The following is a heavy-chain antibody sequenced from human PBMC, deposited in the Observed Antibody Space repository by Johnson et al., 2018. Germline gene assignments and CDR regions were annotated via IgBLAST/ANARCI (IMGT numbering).Heavy chain of an antibody. CDR3: ARDQGCSRTSCLGMDV. D-gene: IGHD2-2*01. J-gene: IGHJ6*02. CDR1: GFTFSSYG. Sequence: QVQLVQSGGGVVQPGRSLRLSCAASGFTFSSYGMHWVRQAPGKGLEWVAVIWYDGSNKYYADSVKGRFTISRDNSKNTLYLQMNSLRAGDTAVYYWARDQGCSRTSCLGMDVWGQGTTVTVSS. V-gene: IGHV3-33*01. CDR2: IWYDGSNK.